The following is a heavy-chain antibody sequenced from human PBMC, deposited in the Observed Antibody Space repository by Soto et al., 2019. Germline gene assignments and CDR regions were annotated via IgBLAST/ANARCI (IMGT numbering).Heavy chain of an antibody. V-gene: IGHV3-21*01. D-gene: IGHD2-15*01. Sequence: GGSLRLSCAASGFTFSTYTMNWVRQGPVNGLEFVASIVSIIGYIFYADSVKGRFTISRYNAKNSLYLQMNSLRAYYTAVYYCARGMGADTEGVDYWGQGTLVTVSS. J-gene: IGHJ4*02. CDR1: GFTFSTYT. CDR3: ARGMGADTEGVDY. CDR2: IVSIIGYI.